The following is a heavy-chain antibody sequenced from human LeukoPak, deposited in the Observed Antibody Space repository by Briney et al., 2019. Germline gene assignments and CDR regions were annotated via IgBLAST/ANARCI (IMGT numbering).Heavy chain of an antibody. V-gene: IGHV1-18*01. J-gene: IGHJ4*02. CDR1: VYTFTGYG. CDR3: ARDRGYCTNAVCPADY. D-gene: IGHD2-8*01. Sequence: GASVKVSFKTSVYTFTGYGFNWVRQAPGQGLEWMGWISTYNGNTNFAQKLQGRVTMTTDTSTSTAYMELRSLRSDDTAVYYCARDRGYCTNAVCPADYWGQGTLVTVSS. CDR2: ISTYNGNT.